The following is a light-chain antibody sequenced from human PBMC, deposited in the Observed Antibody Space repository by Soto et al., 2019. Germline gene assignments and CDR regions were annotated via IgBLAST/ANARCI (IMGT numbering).Light chain of an antibody. J-gene: IGKJ1*01. V-gene: IGKV1-39*01. CDR2: AAS. CDR3: QQSSSTPET. Sequence: DIQMTQSPSFLSASVGDRVTMTCRASQSISNYLSWYQQISGKAPKLLIYAASSLQSGVPSRFSGSESGTDFTLTISSLQPEDFATYYCQQSSSTPETFGQGTKVDIK. CDR1: QSISNY.